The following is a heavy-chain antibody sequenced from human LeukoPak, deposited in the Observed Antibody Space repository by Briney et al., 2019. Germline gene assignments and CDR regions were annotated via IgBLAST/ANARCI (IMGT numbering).Heavy chain of an antibody. CDR1: GFTFSSYA. V-gene: IGHV3-30*04. J-gene: IGHJ4*02. CDR3: ARDPQGLYSSGWVDY. D-gene: IGHD6-19*01. CDR2: ISYDGSNK. Sequence: GRSLRLSCAASGFTFSSYAMHWVRQAPGKGLEWVAVISYDGSNKYYADSVKGRFTISRDNSKNTLYLQMNSLRAEDTAVYYCARDPQGLYSSGWVDYWGQGTLVTVSS.